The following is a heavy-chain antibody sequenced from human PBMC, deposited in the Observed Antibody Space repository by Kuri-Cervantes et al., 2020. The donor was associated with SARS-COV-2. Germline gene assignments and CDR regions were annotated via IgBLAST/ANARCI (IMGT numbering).Heavy chain of an antibody. CDR1: GGSISSGDYY. CDR2: IYYSGST. CDR3: ARASWSSSSYYYMDV. J-gene: IGHJ6*03. Sequence: SETLSLTCTVSGGSISSGDYYWSWIRQPPGKGLEWIGYIYYSGSTYYNPSLKSRVTISVDTSKNQFSLKLSSVTAADTAVYYCARASWSSSSYYYMDVWGKGTTVTVSS. V-gene: IGHV4-30-4*08. D-gene: IGHD6-6*01.